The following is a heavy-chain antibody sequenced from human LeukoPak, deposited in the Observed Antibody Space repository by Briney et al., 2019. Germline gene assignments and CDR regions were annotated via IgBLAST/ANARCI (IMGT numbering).Heavy chain of an antibody. V-gene: IGHV1-18*01. J-gene: IGHJ4*02. D-gene: IGHD2-2*01. CDR3: ARDLHLVEPPVNFDY. Sequence: ASVKVSCKASGGTFSSYAISWVRQAPGQGLEWMGWISADNGNTNYAQKFQGRVTMTTDTSTSTAYMEMRSLRSDDTAVYNCARDLHLVEPPVNFDYWGQGTLVTVSS. CDR2: ISADNGNT. CDR1: GGTFSSYA.